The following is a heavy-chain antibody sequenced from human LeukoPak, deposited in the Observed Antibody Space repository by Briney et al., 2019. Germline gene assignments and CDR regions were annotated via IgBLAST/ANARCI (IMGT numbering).Heavy chain of an antibody. J-gene: IGHJ3*02. D-gene: IGHD4-17*01. CDR1: GGSISSYY. CDR3: ARFLRGDYPSHAFDI. Sequence: SETLSLTCTVSGGSISSYYWSWIRQPPGKGLEWIGYIYYSGSTNYNPSLKSRDTISVDTSKNQFSLKLSSVTAADTAVYYCARFLRGDYPSHAFDIWGQGTMVTVSS. CDR2: IYYSGST. V-gene: IGHV4-59*01.